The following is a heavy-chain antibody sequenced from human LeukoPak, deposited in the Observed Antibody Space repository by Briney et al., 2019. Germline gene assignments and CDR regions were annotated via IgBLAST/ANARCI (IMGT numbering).Heavy chain of an antibody. CDR1: GGSISSSSYY. Sequence: SETLSLTCTVSGGSISSSSYYWGWIRQPPGKGLEYIGSIYYSGSTYYNPSLKSRVTISVDTSKNQFSLKLSSVTAADTAVYYCARDAAAGILRYFDLWGRGTLVTVSS. V-gene: IGHV4-39*07. CDR3: ARDAAAGILRYFDL. J-gene: IGHJ2*01. CDR2: IYYSGST. D-gene: IGHD6-13*01.